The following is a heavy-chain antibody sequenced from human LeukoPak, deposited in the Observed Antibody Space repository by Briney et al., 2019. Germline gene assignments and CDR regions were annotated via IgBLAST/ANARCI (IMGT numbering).Heavy chain of an antibody. V-gene: IGHV4-34*01. CDR1: GGSFSGYY. J-gene: IGHJ4*02. Sequence: PSETLSLTCAVYGGSFSGYYWSWIRQPPGKGLEWIGEINHSGSTNYDPSLKSRVTISVDKSKNQFSLKLSSVTAADTAVYYCARDRIAVAGRSCYFDYWGQGTLVTVSS. D-gene: IGHD6-19*01. CDR3: ARDRIAVAGRSCYFDY. CDR2: INHSGST.